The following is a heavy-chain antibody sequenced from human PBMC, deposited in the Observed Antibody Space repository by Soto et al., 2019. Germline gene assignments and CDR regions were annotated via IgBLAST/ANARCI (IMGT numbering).Heavy chain of an antibody. V-gene: IGHV3-74*01. CDR3: ARDRPYDILTGRFDY. D-gene: IGHD3-9*01. Sequence: GGSLRLSCAASGFTFSSYWMHWVRQAPGKGLVWVSRINSDGSSTSYADSVKGRFTISRDNAKNTLYLQMNSLRAEDTAVYYCARDRPYDILTGRFDYWGQGTLVTVSS. CDR2: INSDGSST. J-gene: IGHJ4*02. CDR1: GFTFSSYW.